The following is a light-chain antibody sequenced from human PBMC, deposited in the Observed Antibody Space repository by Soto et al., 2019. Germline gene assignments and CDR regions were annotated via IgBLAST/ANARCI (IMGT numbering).Light chain of an antibody. V-gene: IGKV1-9*01. CDR1: QVISTS. CDR3: QQLFDSPIT. CDR2: AAS. Sequence: GDIVTITWLASQVISTSLSWYQVTPGKAPNLLIYAASTLESGVPSRFSATVSGTEFSLTITSLQPEDFATYYCQQLFDSPITFGQGTRLEIK. J-gene: IGKJ5*01.